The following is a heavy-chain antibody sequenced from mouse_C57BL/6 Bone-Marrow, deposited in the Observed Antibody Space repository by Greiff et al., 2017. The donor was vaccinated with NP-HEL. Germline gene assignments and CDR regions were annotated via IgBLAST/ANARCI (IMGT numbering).Heavy chain of an antibody. CDR1: GFSFNTYA. J-gene: IGHJ1*03. D-gene: IGHD2-2*01. CDR3: VRNYYGYDVGYFDV. V-gene: IGHV10-1*01. Sequence: DVKLVESGGGLVQPKGSLKLSCAASGFSFNTYAMNWVRQAPGKGLEWVARIRSKSNNYATYYAASVKDRFTISRDDSESMLYLQMNNLKTEDTAMYYCVRNYYGYDVGYFDVWGTGTTVTVSS. CDR2: IRSKSNNYAT.